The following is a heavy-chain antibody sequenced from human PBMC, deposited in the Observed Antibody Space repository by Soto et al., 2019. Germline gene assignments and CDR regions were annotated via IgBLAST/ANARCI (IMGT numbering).Heavy chain of an antibody. V-gene: IGHV4-30-4*01. CDR2: IYYSGST. Sequence: TLSLTCTVSGGSISSGDYYWSWIRQPPGKGLEWIGYIYYSGSTYYNPSLKSRVTISVDTSKNQFSLKLSSVTAADTAVYYCARGWVGCTNGVCYPLGYYYYYGMDAWGQGTTVTVSS. D-gene: IGHD2-8*01. CDR3: ARGWVGCTNGVCYPLGYYYYYGMDA. J-gene: IGHJ6*02. CDR1: GGSISSGDYY.